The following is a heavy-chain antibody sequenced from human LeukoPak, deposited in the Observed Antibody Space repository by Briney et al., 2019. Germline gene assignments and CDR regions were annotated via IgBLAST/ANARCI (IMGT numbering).Heavy chain of an antibody. V-gene: IGHV3-23*01. CDR2: ISGSGGNT. J-gene: IGHJ4*02. CDR1: GFTFSSYA. CDR3: AKGTEDGGN. D-gene: IGHD3-10*01. Sequence: GGSLRLSCAASGFTFSSYAMSWVRQAPGKGLEWVSYISGSGGNTNYADSVKGRFTISRENAKNTLYLQMNSLRPEDTAVYYCAKGTEDGGNWGEGTLVTVSS.